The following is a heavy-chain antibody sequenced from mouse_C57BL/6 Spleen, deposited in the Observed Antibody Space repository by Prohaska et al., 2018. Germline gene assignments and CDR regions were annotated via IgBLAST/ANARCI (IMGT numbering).Heavy chain of an antibody. J-gene: IGHJ3*01. D-gene: IGHD1-1*01. Sequence: QVQLQQPGAELVRHGSSVKLSCKASGYTFTSYWMHWVKQRPIQGLEWIGNIDPSDSETHYNQKFKDKSTLTVDKSSSTAYMQLSSLTSEDSAVYYCAREEDYGSSYLFAYWGQGTLVTVSA. CDR2: IDPSDSET. CDR1: GYTFTSYW. CDR3: AREEDYGSSYLFAY. V-gene: IGHV1-52*01.